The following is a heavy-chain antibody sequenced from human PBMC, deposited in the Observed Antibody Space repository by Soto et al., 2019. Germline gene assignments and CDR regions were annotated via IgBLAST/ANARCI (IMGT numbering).Heavy chain of an antibody. CDR1: GGTFNNYA. V-gene: IGHV1-69*01. Sequence: QEQLLQSGAEVRKPGSSVKVSCKASGGTFNNYAVSWVRKAPGQGLEWMGGIIPMFETVNYAQRLQGRLTIAADESTSTAYMELTSLTSADTAIYFCARGLRTGNYGMDVWGQGTTVTVSS. D-gene: IGHD2-15*01. J-gene: IGHJ6*02. CDR2: IIPMFETV. CDR3: ARGLRTGNYGMDV.